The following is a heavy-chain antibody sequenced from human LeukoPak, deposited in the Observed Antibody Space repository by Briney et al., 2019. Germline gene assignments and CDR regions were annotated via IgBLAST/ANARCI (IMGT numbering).Heavy chain of an antibody. V-gene: IGHV1-69*13. CDR3: ARGMVYALLVGAFDI. CDR2: IIPIFGTA. Sequence: GASVKVSCKASGGTFSSYAISWVRQAPGQGLEWMGGIIPIFGTANYAQKFQGRVTITADESTSTAYMELSSLRSEDTAVYYCARGMVYALLVGAFDIWGQGTMVTVSS. CDR1: GGTFSSYA. J-gene: IGHJ3*02. D-gene: IGHD2-8*01.